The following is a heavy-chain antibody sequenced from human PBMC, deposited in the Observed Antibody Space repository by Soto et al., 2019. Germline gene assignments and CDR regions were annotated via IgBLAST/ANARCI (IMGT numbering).Heavy chain of an antibody. V-gene: IGHV3-30*01. CDR2: ISYSGDRQ. Sequence: HPAGSLRLSCAASGFTFADYAMHWVRRIPGKGLEWVAVISYSGDRQYYAESVKGRFTISRDNSKKTLYLQMFSLTSEDSAVFYCARTPAAMITDRYNWFDSWGPGTQVTVSS. CDR1: GFTFADYA. J-gene: IGHJ5*01. CDR3: ARTPAAMITDRYNWFDS. D-gene: IGHD3-16*01.